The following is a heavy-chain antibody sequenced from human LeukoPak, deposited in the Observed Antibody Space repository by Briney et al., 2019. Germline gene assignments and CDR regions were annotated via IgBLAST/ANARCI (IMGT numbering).Heavy chain of an antibody. D-gene: IGHD6-13*01. V-gene: IGHV4-59*01. CDR3: ARDLRSYSSPEYYYYGMDV. CDR2: IYYSGST. Sequence: SETLSLTCTVSGGSISSYYWSWIRQPPGKGLEWIGYIYYSGSTNYNPSLKSRVTISVDTSKNQSSLKLSSVTAADTAVYYCARDLRSYSSPEYYYYGMDVWGQGTTVTVSS. CDR1: GGSISSYY. J-gene: IGHJ6*02.